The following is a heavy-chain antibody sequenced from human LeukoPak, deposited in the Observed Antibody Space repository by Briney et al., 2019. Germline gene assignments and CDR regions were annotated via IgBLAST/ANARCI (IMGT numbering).Heavy chain of an antibody. CDR3: AGKNPAYCGGDCYSYAFDI. J-gene: IGHJ3*02. Sequence: GASVKVSCKASGYTFTSYGISWVRQAPGQGPEWMGWISAYNGNTNYAQKLQGRVTMTTDTSTSTAYMELRSLRSDDTAVYYCAGKNPAYCGGDCYSYAFDIWGQGTMVTVSS. D-gene: IGHD2-21*01. CDR1: GYTFTSYG. V-gene: IGHV1-18*01. CDR2: ISAYNGNT.